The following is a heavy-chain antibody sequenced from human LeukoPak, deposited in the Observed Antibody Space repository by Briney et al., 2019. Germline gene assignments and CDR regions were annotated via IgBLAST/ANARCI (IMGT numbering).Heavy chain of an antibody. Sequence: SGGSLRLSCAASGFTFSSYWMSWVRQAPGKGLEWVANIKQDGSEKYYVDSVKGRFTISRDNAKNSLYLQMNSLRAEDTAVYYCAREERITMIVVVAYYFDYWGQGTLVTVSS. V-gene: IGHV3-7*01. CDR3: AREERITMIVVVAYYFDY. CDR1: GFTFSSYW. J-gene: IGHJ4*02. CDR2: IKQDGSEK. D-gene: IGHD3-22*01.